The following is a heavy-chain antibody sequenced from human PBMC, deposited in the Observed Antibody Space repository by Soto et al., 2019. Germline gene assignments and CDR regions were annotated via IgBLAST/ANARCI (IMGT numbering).Heavy chain of an antibody. Sequence: SQTLSLTCAISGDSVSSNSAAWNWIRQSPSRGLEWLGRTYYRSKWYNDYAVSVKSRITISPDTSKNQFSLQLNSVTPEDTAVYYCARDLKKLWFGELSYAFDIWGQGTMVTVSS. CDR3: ARDLKKLWFGELSYAFDI. CDR1: GDSVSSNSAA. CDR2: TYYRSKWYN. D-gene: IGHD3-10*01. J-gene: IGHJ3*02. V-gene: IGHV6-1*01.